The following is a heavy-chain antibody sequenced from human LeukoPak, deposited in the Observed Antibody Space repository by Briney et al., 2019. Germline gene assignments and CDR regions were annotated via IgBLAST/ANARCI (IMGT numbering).Heavy chain of an antibody. CDR3: ARDLGHCRNIICSSSAY. Sequence: ASVKVSCKGSGYNFDRYGVSWVRQATGQGLEERGWISTYNGKTIYAQKFQGRVTVTTDTSTNTVYMDLRSLRSDDTAVYYCARDLGHCRNIICSSSAYWGQGTLVTVSS. CDR1: GYNFDRYG. D-gene: IGHD2-2*01. V-gene: IGHV1-18*04. CDR2: ISTYNGKT. J-gene: IGHJ4*02.